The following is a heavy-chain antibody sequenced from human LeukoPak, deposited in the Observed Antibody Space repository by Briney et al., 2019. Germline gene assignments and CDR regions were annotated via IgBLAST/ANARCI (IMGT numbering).Heavy chain of an antibody. CDR1: GFTFSSFP. CDR2: ISGGGVST. Sequence: PGGSLRLSCAASGFTFSSFPMSWVRQAPGKGLEWVSVISGGGVSTYYADSVKGRFTISRDNSKNTLYLQMNSLRAEDTAVYYCAKEYTFHYSRIDYWGQGTLVTVSS. J-gene: IGHJ4*02. CDR3: AKEYTFHYSRIDY. D-gene: IGHD2-2*02. V-gene: IGHV3-23*01.